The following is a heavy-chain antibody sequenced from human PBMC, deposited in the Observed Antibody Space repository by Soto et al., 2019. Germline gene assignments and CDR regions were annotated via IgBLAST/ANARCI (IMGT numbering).Heavy chain of an antibody. CDR3: ATYTSLDY. CDR1: GFTVSNNY. J-gene: IGHJ4*02. CDR2: IYSGGST. V-gene: IGHV3-53*02. D-gene: IGHD2-2*02. Sequence: EVQLVETGGGLIQPGGSLRLSCAASGFTVSNNYMSWVRQAPGKGLEWVSLIYSGGSTFYAASVKGRFTISRDNSKNTLFLQRNSLRAEDTAVYFCATYTSLDYWGQGTLVTVSS.